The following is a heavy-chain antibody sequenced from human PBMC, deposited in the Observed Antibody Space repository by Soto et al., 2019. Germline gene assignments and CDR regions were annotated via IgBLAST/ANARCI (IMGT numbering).Heavy chain of an antibody. D-gene: IGHD1-20*01. V-gene: IGHV2-5*02. Sequence: QITLKESGPPLLKPTQTLTLTCTFSGFSLTTSGVGVGWIRQPPGKALEWLAVIYCDDDKRYSPALKTRLTITKDTSKNQVVLRMTNVDPVDTGTYFCFHDKLYGVTGSYALGFDPWGQGTLVTVSS. CDR1: GFSLTTSGVG. CDR2: IYCDDDK. CDR3: FHDKLYGVTGSYALGFDP. J-gene: IGHJ5*02.